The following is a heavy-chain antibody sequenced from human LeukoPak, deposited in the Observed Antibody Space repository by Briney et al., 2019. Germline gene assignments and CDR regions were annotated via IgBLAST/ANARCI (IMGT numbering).Heavy chain of an antibody. CDR2: IYYSGST. D-gene: IGHD3-22*01. J-gene: IGHJ4*02. V-gene: IGHV4-39*01. CDR1: GGSIGSSSYY. Sequence: PSETLSLTCTVSGGSIGSSSYYWGWIRQPPGKGLEWIGSIYYSGSTYYNPSLKSRVTISVDTSKNQFSLKLSSVTAADTAVYYCARMYYYDSTTSDHFDYWGQGTLVTVSS. CDR3: ARMYYYDSTTSDHFDY.